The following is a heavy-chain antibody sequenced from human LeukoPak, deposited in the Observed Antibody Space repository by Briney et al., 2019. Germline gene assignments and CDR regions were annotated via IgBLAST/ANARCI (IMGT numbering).Heavy chain of an antibody. CDR2: IYHTGNT. Sequence: SETLSLPCAVSDYSISSGYYWGWIRQPPGKGLEWIGNIYHTGNTYYNPSLKSRVTISLDTSKNQFSLKLSSVTAADTAVYYCARSNYYYYCMDVWGKGTTVTVSS. V-gene: IGHV4-38-2*01. CDR3: ARSNYYYYCMDV. CDR1: DYSISSGYY. J-gene: IGHJ6*03.